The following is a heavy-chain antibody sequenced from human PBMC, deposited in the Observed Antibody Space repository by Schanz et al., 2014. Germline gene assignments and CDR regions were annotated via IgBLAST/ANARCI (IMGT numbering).Heavy chain of an antibody. CDR2: IYPNSGGT. CDR3: AKDRVTGHSASD. Sequence: QVQLVQSGAEVKKPGSSVKVSCKASGGTFSSFAIFWVRQAPGLGLEWMGRIYPNSGGTIYAEKFQGRVTMTRDTSITTAYMELSSLRSDDTAVYYCAKDRVTGHSASDWGQGTLLTVSS. V-gene: IGHV1-2*06. D-gene: IGHD7-27*01. CDR1: GGTFSSFA. J-gene: IGHJ4*02.